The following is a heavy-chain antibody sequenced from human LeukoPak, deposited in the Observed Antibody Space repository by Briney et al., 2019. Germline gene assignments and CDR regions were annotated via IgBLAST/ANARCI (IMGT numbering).Heavy chain of an antibody. Sequence: GGTLRLSCAASGFTFSNYAMSWVRQAPGKGLEWVSAISGSGGSTYYADSVKGRFTISRDKSKNTLYLQMNSLRADDTAVYYCAKDLLRWSFDYWGQGTLVTVSS. CDR1: GFTFSNYA. CDR2: ISGSGGST. V-gene: IGHV3-23*01. CDR3: AKDLLRWSFDY. D-gene: IGHD4-23*01. J-gene: IGHJ4*02.